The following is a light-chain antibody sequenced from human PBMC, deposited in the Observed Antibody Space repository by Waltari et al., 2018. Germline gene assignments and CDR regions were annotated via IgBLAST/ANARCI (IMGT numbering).Light chain of an antibody. V-gene: IGLV3-19*01. J-gene: IGLJ1*01. CDR2: GKN. Sequence: SSELTQDPAVSVAVGQPVWITCQGDSLSAYYANWYHQKPGQAPLLVMYGKNNRPSGIPDRFSGSYSGDTASLTITGAQAEDEGAYYCNSRDSSGHPFVFGTGTKLTVL. CDR3: NSRDSSGHPFV. CDR1: SLSAYY.